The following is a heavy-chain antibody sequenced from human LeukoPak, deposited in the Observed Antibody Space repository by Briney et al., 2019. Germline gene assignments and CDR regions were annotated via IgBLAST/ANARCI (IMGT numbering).Heavy chain of an antibody. D-gene: IGHD5-24*01. CDR3: ARVSSRWLQDYYFDY. CDR1: GGSISSGDYY. Sequence: SETLSLTCSVSGGSISSGDYYWSWIRQPPGKALEWIGYIYYSGSTYYNPSLKSRVTISVDTSKNQFSLKLSSVTAADTAVYYCARVSSRWLQDYYFDYWGQGTLVTVSS. J-gene: IGHJ4*02. CDR2: IYYSGST. V-gene: IGHV4-30-4*01.